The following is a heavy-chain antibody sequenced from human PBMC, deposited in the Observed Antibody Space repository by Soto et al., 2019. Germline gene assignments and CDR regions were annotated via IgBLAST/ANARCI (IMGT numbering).Heavy chain of an antibody. D-gene: IGHD6-13*01. J-gene: IGHJ5*02. V-gene: IGHV3-48*02. CDR1: GFTFTSYS. CDR2: ISSSRSAI. CDR3: ARDLDNSNWTVTPISS. Sequence: EVQLVESGGGLVQPGGSLRLSCAASGFTFTSYSMNWVRQAPGKGLEWVSHISSSRSAIYYADSVKGRFTISRDNAKNSLYLQMNSLRDEDTAVYYCARDLDNSNWTVTPISSWGQGTLVTVSS.